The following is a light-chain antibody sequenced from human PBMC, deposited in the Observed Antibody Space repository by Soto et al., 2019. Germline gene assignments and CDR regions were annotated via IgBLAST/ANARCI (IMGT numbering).Light chain of an antibody. Sequence: DIQMTQSPSTLSASIGDRVTITCRASESVSSWLAWYQQKPGQAPRLLIYDASSLQSGVPSRFSSSGSATEFTLTITGLQPDDFATYYCQQYENYWTFGQGTKVDIK. J-gene: IGKJ1*01. CDR2: DAS. V-gene: IGKV1-5*01. CDR1: ESVSSW. CDR3: QQYENYWT.